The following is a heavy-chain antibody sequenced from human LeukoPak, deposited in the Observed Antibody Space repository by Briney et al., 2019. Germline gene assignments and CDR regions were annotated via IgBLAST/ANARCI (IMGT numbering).Heavy chain of an antibody. CDR2: ISYDGSNK. CDR1: GFTFSSYG. Sequence: GGSLRLSCAASGFTFSSYGMHWVRQAPGKGLEWVAVISYDGSNKYYADSVKGRFTISRDNSKNTLYLQMNSLRAEDTAVYYCAKEHYYDSSGYYVNHAFDIWGQGTMVTVSP. V-gene: IGHV3-30*18. J-gene: IGHJ3*02. CDR3: AKEHYYDSSGYYVNHAFDI. D-gene: IGHD3-22*01.